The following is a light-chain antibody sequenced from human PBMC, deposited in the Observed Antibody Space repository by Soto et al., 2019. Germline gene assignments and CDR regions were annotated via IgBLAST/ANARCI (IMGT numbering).Light chain of an antibody. CDR2: GAS. Sequence: EIVLTQSPGTLSLSPGERATLSCRASQSVSSSYLAWYQQKPGQAPRLLIYGASSRATGIPDRFSGSGSGTDFPLTISRLEPEGFAVYYCQQYCSSPPTFGQGTKVEIK. V-gene: IGKV3-20*01. CDR3: QQYCSSPPT. CDR1: QSVSSSY. J-gene: IGKJ1*01.